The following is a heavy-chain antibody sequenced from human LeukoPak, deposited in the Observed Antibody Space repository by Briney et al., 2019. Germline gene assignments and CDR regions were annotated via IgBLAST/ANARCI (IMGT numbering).Heavy chain of an antibody. J-gene: IGHJ4*02. CDR3: ARVRTTGSQRDT. CDR2: ISAYNGNT. CDR1: GGTFSSYA. D-gene: IGHD3-10*01. V-gene: IGHV1-18*01. Sequence: ASVKVSCRASGGTFSSYAISWVRQAPGQGVEWMGWISAYNGNTNYAQKLQVRVTMTTDTSTSTAYMELRSLRSDDTAVYYCARVRTTGSQRDTWGEGTVVTVFS.